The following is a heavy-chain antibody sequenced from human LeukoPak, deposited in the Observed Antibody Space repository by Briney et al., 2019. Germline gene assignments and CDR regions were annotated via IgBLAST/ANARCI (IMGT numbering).Heavy chain of an antibody. D-gene: IGHD3-10*01. J-gene: IGHJ4*02. V-gene: IGHV3-30*18. Sequence: AGSLSLSWAASGFTFSTYGIHWVRQAPGKGLEWVAVISYDGSNKYYADSVKGRFTISRDNSKNTLYLQMNSLRTEDTAVYYCAKDLTRATLVRGVSEYWGQGILVTVSS. CDR2: ISYDGSNK. CDR3: AKDLTRATLVRGVSEY. CDR1: GFTFSTYG.